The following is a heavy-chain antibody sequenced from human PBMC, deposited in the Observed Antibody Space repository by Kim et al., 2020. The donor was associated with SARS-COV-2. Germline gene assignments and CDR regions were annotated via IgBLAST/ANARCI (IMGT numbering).Heavy chain of an antibody. V-gene: IGHV4-34*01. Sequence: SETLSLTCAVYGGSFSGYYWSWIRQPPGKGLEWIGEINHSGSTNYNPSLKSRVTISVDTSKNQFSLKLSSVTAADTAVYYCARVGRAYGNSAYCDCYGQG. CDR2: INHSGST. CDR3: ARVGRAYGNSAYCDC. J-gene: IGHJ4*02. D-gene: IGHD4-17*01. CDR1: GGSFSGYY.